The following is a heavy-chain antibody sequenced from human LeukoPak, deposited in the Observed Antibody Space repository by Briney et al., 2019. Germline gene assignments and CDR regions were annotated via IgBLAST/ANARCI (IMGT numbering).Heavy chain of an antibody. D-gene: IGHD3-10*01. J-gene: IGHJ6*04. CDR3: AKEGYYGAAYYYYGMDV. Sequence: GGSLRLSCAASGFTFSSYGMHWVCQAPGKGLEWVAVISYDGSNKYYADSVKGRFTISRDNSKNTLYLQMNSLRAEDTAVYYCAKEGYYGAAYYYYGMDVWGKGTTVTVSS. V-gene: IGHV3-30*18. CDR1: GFTFSSYG. CDR2: ISYDGSNK.